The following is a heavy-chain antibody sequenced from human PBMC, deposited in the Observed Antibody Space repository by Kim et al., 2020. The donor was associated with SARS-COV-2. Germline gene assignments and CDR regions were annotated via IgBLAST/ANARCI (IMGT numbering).Heavy chain of an antibody. CDR2: IYYSGST. Sequence: SETLSLTCTVSGGTISSSSYYWGWIRQPPGKGLEWIGSIYYSGSTYYNPSLKSRVTISVDTSKNQFSLKLSSVTAADTAVYYCARQGGGYAHNFDYWGQGTLVTVSS. D-gene: IGHD3-16*01. CDR3: ARQGGGYAHNFDY. J-gene: IGHJ4*02. CDR1: GGTISSSSYY. V-gene: IGHV4-39*01.